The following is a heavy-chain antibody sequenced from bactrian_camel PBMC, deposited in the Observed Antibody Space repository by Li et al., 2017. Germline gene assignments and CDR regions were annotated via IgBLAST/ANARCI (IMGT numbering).Heavy chain of an antibody. J-gene: IGHJ4*01. CDR1: AYLHGRHF. V-gene: IGHV3S1*01. CDR2: IYTRGGTT. D-gene: IGHD2*01. Sequence: QVQLVESGGGSVTTGGSLRLSCIASAYLHGRHFIGWFREVPGKEREGVAAIYTRGGTTNYADSVKGRFTISENNEKTMLYLQMDSLKSEDTAMYYCRAGADSAISNFLCASGYQGQGTQVTVS.